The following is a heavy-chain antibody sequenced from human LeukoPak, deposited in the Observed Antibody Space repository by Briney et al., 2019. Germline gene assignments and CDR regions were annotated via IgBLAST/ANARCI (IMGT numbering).Heavy chain of an antibody. J-gene: IGHJ6*02. V-gene: IGHV1-8*01. CDR2: MNPNSGNT. CDR3: ARQELEPWSPWAPTRGMDV. Sequence: ASVKVSCKASGYSFTSYDIIWVRQATGQGLEWMGWMNPNSGNTGYAQKSQGRVTMTRDTSISTAYMELSSLRPEDRAVYFCARQELEPWSPWAPTRGMDVWGQGTTVSVSS. CDR1: GYSFTSYD. D-gene: IGHD1-26*01.